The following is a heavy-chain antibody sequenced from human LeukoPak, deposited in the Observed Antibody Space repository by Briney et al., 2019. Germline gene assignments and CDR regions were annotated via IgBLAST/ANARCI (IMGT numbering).Heavy chain of an antibody. CDR2: ISAASGST. D-gene: IGHD2-21*02. V-gene: IGHV1-18*01. CDR3: AKEQEGTAIGGVFDY. CDR1: GYSFTSFG. J-gene: IGHJ4*02. Sequence: ASVKVSCKASGYSFTSFGLSWVRQAPGQGPEWMGWISAASGSTNYAQKFQDRVTMTTDTSTTTVYMELRSLRSDDTAVYYCAKEQEGTAIGGVFDYWGKGTVVTVSS.